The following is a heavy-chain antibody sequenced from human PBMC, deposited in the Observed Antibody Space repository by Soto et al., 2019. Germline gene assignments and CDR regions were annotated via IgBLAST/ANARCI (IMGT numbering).Heavy chain of an antibody. V-gene: IGHV5-51*01. D-gene: IGHD5-12*01. CDR3: ARRPHSGYDLGGYYYYMEV. CDR1: GYSFTSYW. Sequence: GESLKISCKGSGYSFTSYWIGWVRQMPGKGLEWMGIIYPGDSDTRYSPSFQGQVTISADKSISTAYLQWSSLKASDTAMYYCARRPHSGYDLGGYYYYMEVGGKGTTVTVSS. CDR2: IYPGDSDT. J-gene: IGHJ6*03.